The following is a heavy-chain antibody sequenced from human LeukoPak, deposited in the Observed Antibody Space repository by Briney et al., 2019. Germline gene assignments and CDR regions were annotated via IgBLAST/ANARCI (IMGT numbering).Heavy chain of an antibody. J-gene: IGHJ6*02. Sequence: GGSLRLSCAASGFTVSSKYMSWVRQAPGKGLEWISVIYSGGSTYYADSVKGRFTISRDNSKNTLYLQMNSLRAEDTAMYYCARDQGVNYYYGMDVWGQGTTVTVSS. D-gene: IGHD3-16*02. CDR1: GFTVSSKY. CDR3: ARDQGVNYYYGMDV. CDR2: IYSGGST. V-gene: IGHV3-53*01.